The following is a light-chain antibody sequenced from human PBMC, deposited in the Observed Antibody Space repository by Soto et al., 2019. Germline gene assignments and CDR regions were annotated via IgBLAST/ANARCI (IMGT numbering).Light chain of an antibody. Sequence: QSVLTQPPSASGTPGQRVTISCSGSNSNIGSKYVYWYQQLPGTAPKLLLYRNNQRPSGVPDRSSGSKSGTSASLAISGLRTEDEADYYCAAWDNSLVGGPAFGGGTKVT. CDR2: RNN. CDR1: NSNIGSKY. V-gene: IGLV1-47*01. J-gene: IGLJ2*01. CDR3: AAWDNSLVGGPA.